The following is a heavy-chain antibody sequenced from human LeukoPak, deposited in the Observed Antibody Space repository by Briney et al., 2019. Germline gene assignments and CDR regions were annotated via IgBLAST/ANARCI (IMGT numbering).Heavy chain of an antibody. J-gene: IGHJ4*02. CDR2: IYGSGVSI. CDR3: AKDLGWELPAEAY. D-gene: IGHD1-26*01. V-gene: IGHV3-23*01. CDR1: GFTFKNYV. Sequence: GGPLRLSCVASGFTFKNYVMNWVRQAPGKGLEWLATIYGSGVSISYADSVKGRFTISRDNSNNTLYLQMNSLRAEDTAMYYCAKDLGWELPAEAYWGQGILVTVSS.